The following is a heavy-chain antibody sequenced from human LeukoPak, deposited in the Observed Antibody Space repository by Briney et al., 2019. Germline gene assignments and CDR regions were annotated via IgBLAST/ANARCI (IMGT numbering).Heavy chain of an antibody. J-gene: IGHJ4*02. CDR2: ISSSSSYI. Sequence: GGSLRLSCAASGFTFSSYSMNWVRQAPGKGLEWVSSISSSSSYIYYADSVKGRFTISRDNAKNSLYLQMNSLRAEDTAVYYCASDRYDLLTGYWIWGQGTLVTVSS. CDR3: ASDRYDLLTGYWI. D-gene: IGHD3-9*01. V-gene: IGHV3-21*01. CDR1: GFTFSSYS.